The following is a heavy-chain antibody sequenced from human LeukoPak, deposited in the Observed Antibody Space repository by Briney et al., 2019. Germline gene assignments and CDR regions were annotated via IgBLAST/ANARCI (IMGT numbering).Heavy chain of an antibody. CDR1: GFTFTNYP. J-gene: IGHJ4*02. Sequence: PGRSLRLSCSASGFTFTNYPIHWVRQAQGKGLEWVAVISYDVITKYYADSVKGRFTLSRDNSKNILFLQMDSLRAEDTAVYFCAREDYGASGSSLGNLDYWGQGTLVTVSS. D-gene: IGHD4/OR15-4a*01. CDR3: AREDYGASGSSLGNLDY. CDR2: ISYDVITK. V-gene: IGHV3-30-3*01.